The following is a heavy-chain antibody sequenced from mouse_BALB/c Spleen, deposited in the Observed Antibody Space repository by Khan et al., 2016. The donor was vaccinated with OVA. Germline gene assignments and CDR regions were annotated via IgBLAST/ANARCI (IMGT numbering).Heavy chain of an antibody. CDR1: GYAFSSYW. D-gene: IGHD1-1*01. CDR3: ARAYGYWYFDV. CDR2: IYPGDGDT. J-gene: IGHJ1*01. Sequence: QVQLKQSGAELVRPGSSVKISCKASGYAFSSYWMNWMKQRPGQGLEWIGQIYPGDGDTNDNGKFEGKATLTAEKTYSTAYLKRSSLSSEDSAVYFCARAYGYWYFDVWGAGTTVTVSS. V-gene: IGHV1-80*01.